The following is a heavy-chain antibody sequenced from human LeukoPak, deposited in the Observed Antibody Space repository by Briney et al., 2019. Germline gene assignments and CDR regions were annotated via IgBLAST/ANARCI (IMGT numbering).Heavy chain of an antibody. CDR1: GGSIGSYY. CDR2: IYNSGNT. Sequence: PSETLSHTCTVSGGSIGSYYWSWIRQPPGKGLEWIGYIYNSGNTNYSPSLKSRVSISVDTPKNQFSLKLSSVTAADTAVYYCARPSRDGYRYTFDYWGQGILVTVSS. J-gene: IGHJ4*02. V-gene: IGHV4-59*01. D-gene: IGHD5-24*01. CDR3: ARPSRDGYRYTFDY.